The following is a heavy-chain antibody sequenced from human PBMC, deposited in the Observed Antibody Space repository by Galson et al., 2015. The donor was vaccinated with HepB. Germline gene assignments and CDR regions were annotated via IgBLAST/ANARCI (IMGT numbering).Heavy chain of an antibody. Sequence: QSGAEVKKPGESLKISCKGSGYSFTSYWIAWVRQMPGKGLEWMGIIYTGDSDTRYSPSFQGQVTISVDKSISTAYLQWSILKASDTAIYYCARREGNSGPAFWGQGTLVTVSS. J-gene: IGHJ4*02. CDR2: IYTGDSDT. CDR1: GYSFTSYW. CDR3: ARREGNSGPAF. D-gene: IGHD5-12*01. V-gene: IGHV5-51*01.